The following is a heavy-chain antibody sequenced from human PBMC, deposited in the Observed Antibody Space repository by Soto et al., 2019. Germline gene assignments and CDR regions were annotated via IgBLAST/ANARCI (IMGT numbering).Heavy chain of an antibody. V-gene: IGHV1-69*05. CDR2: IIPIFGTA. CDR1: GGTFSSYA. CDR3: ARRSYDYIWGSYRSAGDFDY. J-gene: IGHJ4*02. Sequence: SVKVSCKASGGTFSSYAISWVRQAPGQGLEWMGGIIPIFGTANYAQKFQGRVTMTTNTSISTAYMELSSLRSEDTAVYYCARRSYDYIWGSYRSAGDFDYWGKGTLVTVSS. D-gene: IGHD3-16*02.